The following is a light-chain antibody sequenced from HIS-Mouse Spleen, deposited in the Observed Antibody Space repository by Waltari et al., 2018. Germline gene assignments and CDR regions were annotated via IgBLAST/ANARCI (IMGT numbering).Light chain of an antibody. CDR3: QQRSNWPGIT. CDR2: DAS. V-gene: IGKV3-11*01. Sequence: EIVLTQSPATLSLSPGERATLPCRASQSVRSYLAWYQQKPGQAPRLLIYDASNRATGIPARFSGSGSGTDFTLTISSLEPEDFAVYYCQQRSNWPGITFGPGTKVDIK. CDR1: QSVRSY. J-gene: IGKJ3*01.